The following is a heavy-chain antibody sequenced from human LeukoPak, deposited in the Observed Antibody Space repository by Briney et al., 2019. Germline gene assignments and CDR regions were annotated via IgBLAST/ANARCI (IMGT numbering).Heavy chain of an antibody. CDR2: IKQDGSKK. CDR3: TRVGYIDEGIDY. V-gene: IGHV3-7*04. D-gene: IGHD5-24*01. Sequence: GGSLRLSCVASGFPFSSYWKTWVRQAPGKGLEWVANIKQDGSKKSYVDSVKGRFTISRDNAKNSLYLQMNSLRAEDTAIYYCTRVGYIDEGIDYWGQGTLVTVSS. J-gene: IGHJ4*02. CDR1: GFPFSSYW.